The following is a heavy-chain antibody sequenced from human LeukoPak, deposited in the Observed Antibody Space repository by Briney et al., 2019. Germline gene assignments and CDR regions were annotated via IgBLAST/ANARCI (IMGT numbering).Heavy chain of an antibody. V-gene: IGHV3-66*01. CDR2: IYSGGST. D-gene: IGHD5-12*01. CDR3: ARGDIVATGGLDY. J-gene: IGHJ4*02. Sequence: GGSLRLSCAASGFTVSGNYMSWVRQAPGKGLEWGSVIYSGGSTYYADSVKGRFTISRDNSKNTLYLQMNSLTAADTAVYYCARGDIVATGGLDYWGQGPLVTVSS. CDR1: GFTVSGNY.